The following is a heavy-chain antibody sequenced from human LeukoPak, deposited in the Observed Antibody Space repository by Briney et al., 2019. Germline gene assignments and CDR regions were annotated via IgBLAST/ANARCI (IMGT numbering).Heavy chain of an antibody. J-gene: IGHJ6*02. CDR2: IYYSGST. CDR3: ARDYGSGSYSGTYYYYGMDV. D-gene: IGHD3-10*01. CDR1: GGSISSGDYY. Sequence: PSQTLSLTCTVSGGSISSGDYYWSWIRQPPGKGLEWIGYIYYSGSTYYNPSLKSRVTISVDTSKNQLSLKLSSVTAADTAVYYCARDYGSGSYSGTYYYYGMDVWAKGPRSPSP. V-gene: IGHV4-30-4*01.